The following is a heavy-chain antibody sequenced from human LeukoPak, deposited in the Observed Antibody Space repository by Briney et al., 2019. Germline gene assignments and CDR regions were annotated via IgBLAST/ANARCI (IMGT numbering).Heavy chain of an antibody. Sequence: PSETLSLTCTVSGDSITDYYWSWIRQPPGRGLEWIGFLSNSGNINHNPSLKSRVTISIDTSKNQFYLKLSSVTAADTAVYYCARYRHHNWFDPWGQGTLVTVSS. CDR2: LSNSGNI. CDR3: ARYRHHNWFDP. V-gene: IGHV4-59*08. J-gene: IGHJ5*02. CDR1: GDSITDYY.